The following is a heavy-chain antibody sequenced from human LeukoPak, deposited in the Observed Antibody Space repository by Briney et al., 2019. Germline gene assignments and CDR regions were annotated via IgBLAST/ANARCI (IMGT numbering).Heavy chain of an antibody. D-gene: IGHD3-9*01. CDR1: GGSFSGYY. CDR2: INHSGST. V-gene: IGHV4-34*01. J-gene: IGHJ5*02. CDR3: ARGRYYDILTGYSRIKYNWFDP. Sequence: PSETLSLTXAVYGGSFSGYYWSWVRQPPGKGLEWIGEINHSGSTNYNPSLKSRVTISVDTSKNQFSLKLSSVTAADTAVYYCARGRYYDILTGYSRIKYNWFDPWGQGTLVTVSS.